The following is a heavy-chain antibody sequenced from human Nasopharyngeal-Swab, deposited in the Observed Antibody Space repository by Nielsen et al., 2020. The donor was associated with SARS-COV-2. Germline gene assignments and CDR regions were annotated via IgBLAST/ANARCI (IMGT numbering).Heavy chain of an antibody. CDR1: GFTFSSYA. D-gene: IGHD6-13*01. J-gene: IGHJ3*02. V-gene: IGHV3-74*01. CDR3: TRDFSAAAGSFDI. Sequence: GESLKISCAASGFTFSSYAMHWVRQAPGKGLVWVSRIKSDGSTTNYADSVKGRFTISRDNAKNTLYLQMHSLRAEDTAVYYCTRDFSAAAGSFDIWGQGTMVTVSS. CDR2: IKSDGSTT.